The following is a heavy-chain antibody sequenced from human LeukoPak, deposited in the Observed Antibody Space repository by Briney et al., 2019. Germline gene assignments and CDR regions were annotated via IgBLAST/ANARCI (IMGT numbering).Heavy chain of an antibody. J-gene: IGHJ3*02. CDR2: IYHSEST. CDR1: GYSISSGYY. Sequence: SETLSLTCTVSGYSISSGYYWGWIRQPPGKGLEWIGSIYHSESTYYNPSLKSRVTISVDTSKNQFSLKLSSVTAADTAVYYCARYRLRFLEWWGIDAFDIWGQGTMVAVSS. CDR3: ARYRLRFLEWWGIDAFDI. V-gene: IGHV4-38-2*02. D-gene: IGHD3-3*01.